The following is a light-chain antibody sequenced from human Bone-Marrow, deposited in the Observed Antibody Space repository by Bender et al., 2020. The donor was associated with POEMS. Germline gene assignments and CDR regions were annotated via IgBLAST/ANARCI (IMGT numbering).Light chain of an antibody. V-gene: IGLV1-44*01. CDR3: AAWDAGLSGGV. Sequence: QSVLTQPPSASGTPGQRVTISCSGSNSNIGTNAVNWYQQFPVAAPKLLNYSDNQRPSGVPDRFYAFKSGTSASLAISGLQSEDEADYYGAAWDAGLSGGVFGGGTKLTVL. CDR2: SDN. CDR1: NSNIGTNA. J-gene: IGLJ3*02.